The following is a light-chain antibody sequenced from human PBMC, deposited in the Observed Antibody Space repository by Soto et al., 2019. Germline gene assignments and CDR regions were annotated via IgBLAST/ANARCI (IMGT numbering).Light chain of an antibody. CDR2: GAS. J-gene: IGKJ1*01. V-gene: IGKV3-20*01. Sequence: EIVLTQSPGTLSLSLGERATLSCRASQSISSSYLAWYQQKPGQAPRLLIYGASSRATGIPDRFSGSGSGTDFTLTISRLETEDFAVYYCQQYCRTFGQWTKVEIK. CDR3: QQYCRT. CDR1: QSISSSY.